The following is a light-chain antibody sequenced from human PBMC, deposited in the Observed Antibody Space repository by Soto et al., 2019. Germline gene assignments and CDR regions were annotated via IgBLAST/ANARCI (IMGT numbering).Light chain of an antibody. Sequence: DIQMTQSPSSLSASVGDRVTITCRASQSISSYLNWYQQKPGKAPKLLIYAASSLQRGVPSTFSGSGSGTEFTLTISSLQPEDFATYYCQQSYNSAWTFGQGTKVDIK. J-gene: IGKJ1*01. V-gene: IGKV1-39*01. CDR2: AAS. CDR1: QSISSY. CDR3: QQSYNSAWT.